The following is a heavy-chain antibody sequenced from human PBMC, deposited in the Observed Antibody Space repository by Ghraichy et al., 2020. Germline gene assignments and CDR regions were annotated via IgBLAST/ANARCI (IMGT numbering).Heavy chain of an antibody. D-gene: IGHD5-18*01. V-gene: IGHV4-59*01. CDR1: GGSISSYY. Sequence: SETLSLTCTVSGGSISSYYWSWIRQPPGKGLEWIGYIYYSGSTNYNPSLKSRVTISVDTSKNQFSLKLSSVTAADTAVYYCARVPVDTAMVTNDNYYYGMDVWGQGTTVTVSS. CDR2: IYYSGST. CDR3: ARVPVDTAMVTNDNYYYGMDV. J-gene: IGHJ6*02.